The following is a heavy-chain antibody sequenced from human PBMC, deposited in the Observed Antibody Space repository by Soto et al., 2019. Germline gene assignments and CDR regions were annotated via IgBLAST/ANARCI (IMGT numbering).Heavy chain of an antibody. V-gene: IGHV1-18*01. CDR2: INAYNGNT. CDR1: GYTFTNYA. D-gene: IGHD6-13*01. Sequence: QVQLVQSGAEVKKPGASVKVSCKASGYTFTNYAFSWVRQAPGQGLEWMGWINAYNGNTNYPQKLQGRVTMTTDTSTSTAYMELRSLRSDDTAVYYCARDLAAAGPFDYWGQGTLVTVSS. J-gene: IGHJ4*02. CDR3: ARDLAAAGPFDY.